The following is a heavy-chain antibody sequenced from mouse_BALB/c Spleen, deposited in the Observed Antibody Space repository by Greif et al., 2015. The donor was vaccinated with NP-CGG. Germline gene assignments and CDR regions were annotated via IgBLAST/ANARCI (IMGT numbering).Heavy chain of an antibody. CDR2: IDPENGNT. CDR3: ARDFDY. CDR1: GFNIKDYY. V-gene: IGHV14-1*02. Sequence: VQLKQSGAELVRPGALVKLSCKASGFNIKDYYMHWVKQRPEQGLEWIGWIDPENGNTIYDPKFQGKASITADTSSNTAYLQLSSLTSEDTVVYYCARDFDYWGQGTTLTVSS. J-gene: IGHJ2*01.